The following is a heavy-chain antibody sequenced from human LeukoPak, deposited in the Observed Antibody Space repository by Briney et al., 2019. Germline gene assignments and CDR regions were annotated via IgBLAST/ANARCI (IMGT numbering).Heavy chain of an antibody. Sequence: GGTLRLSCAASGFTFSSYGMSWVRQAPGKGLEWVSVIHKNAITYYADTVKGRFTISRDNFKNMLYLQMNSLRAEDTAVYYCARSLRVRGVPDYMDVWGKGTTVTISS. J-gene: IGHJ6*03. V-gene: IGHV3-53*01. CDR2: IHKNAIT. CDR3: ARSLRVRGVPDYMDV. D-gene: IGHD3-10*01. CDR1: GFTFSSYG.